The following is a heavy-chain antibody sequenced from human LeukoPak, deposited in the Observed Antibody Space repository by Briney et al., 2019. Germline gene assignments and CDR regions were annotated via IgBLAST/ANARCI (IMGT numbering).Heavy chain of an antibody. CDR2: ISSSGSTI. CDR3: ARVADTAMGPIWYFDL. CDR1: GFTFSSYA. Sequence: GGSLRLSCAASGFTFSSYAMSWVRQAPGKGLEWVSYISSSGSTIYYADSVKGRFTISRDNAKNSLYLQMNSLRAEDTAVYYCARVADTAMGPIWYFDLWGRGTLVTVSS. J-gene: IGHJ2*01. V-gene: IGHV3-48*04. D-gene: IGHD5-18*01.